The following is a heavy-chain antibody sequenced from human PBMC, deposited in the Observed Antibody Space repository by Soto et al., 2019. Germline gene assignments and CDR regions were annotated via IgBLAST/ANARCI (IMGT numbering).Heavy chain of an antibody. D-gene: IGHD6-19*01. V-gene: IGHV1-18*01. CDR3: ASAGAGTHDAFDI. CDR1: GYTFTSYG. J-gene: IGHJ3*02. Sequence: ASVKVSCRASGYTFTSYGSSGVRQAPGQGLEWMGWISAYNGNTNYAQNLQGRVTMTTDTYTGTAYMELRSPRSDDTAVYYCASAGAGTHDAFDIGGQGTMVT. CDR2: ISAYNGNT.